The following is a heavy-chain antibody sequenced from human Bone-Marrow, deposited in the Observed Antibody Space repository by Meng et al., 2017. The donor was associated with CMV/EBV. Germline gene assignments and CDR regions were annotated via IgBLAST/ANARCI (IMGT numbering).Heavy chain of an antibody. Sequence: SQTLSLTCAVYGGSFSGYYWSWIRQPPGKGLEWIGEINHSGSTNYNPSLKSRVTISVDTSKNQFSLKLSSVTAADTAVYYCARDSSIAARPEIGVDYWGQGTLVTVSS. CDR2: INHSGST. CDR3: ARDSSIAARPEIGVDY. J-gene: IGHJ4*02. V-gene: IGHV4-34*01. CDR1: GGSFSGYY. D-gene: IGHD6-6*01.